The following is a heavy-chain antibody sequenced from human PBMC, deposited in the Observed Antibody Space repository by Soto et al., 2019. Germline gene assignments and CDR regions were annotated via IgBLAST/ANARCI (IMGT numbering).Heavy chain of an antibody. V-gene: IGHV3-72*01. CDR2: ARNKANGYTT. J-gene: IGHJ6*03. CDR1: GFIFSDHY. D-gene: IGHD2-15*01. CDR3: VKIYCSGASCDLHYYYLGV. Sequence: EVQLVESGGGLVQPGGSLRLSCAASGFIFSDHYMDWVRQAPGEGLAWVGRARNKANGYTTEYAASGKGRFTISRDDSKNSVYLQMNSLKTEDTSVNYCVKIYCSGASCDLHYYYLGVWGKGTTVTVSS.